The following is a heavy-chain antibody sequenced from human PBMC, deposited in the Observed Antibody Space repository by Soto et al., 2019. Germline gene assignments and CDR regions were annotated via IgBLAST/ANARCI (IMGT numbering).Heavy chain of an antibody. CDR3: AREEVGATYYYYYGMDV. V-gene: IGHV4-4*07. Sequence: KPSETLSLTCTVSGGSISSYYWSWIRQPAGKGLEWIGRIYTSGSTNYNPSLKSRVTMSVDTSKNQFSLKLSSVTAADTAVYYCAREEVGATYYYYYGMDVWGQGTTVTVSS. D-gene: IGHD1-26*01. CDR2: IYTSGST. J-gene: IGHJ6*02. CDR1: GGSISSYY.